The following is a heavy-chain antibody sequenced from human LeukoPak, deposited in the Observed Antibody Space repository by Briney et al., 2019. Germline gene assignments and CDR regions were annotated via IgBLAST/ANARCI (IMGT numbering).Heavy chain of an antibody. V-gene: IGHV4-30-4*01. CDR2: ISPSGST. Sequence: SQTLSLTCTVSGGSISSGDYYWSWIRQPPGKGLEWIGYISPSGSTYYNPSLRSRVTISVDKSKNQFSLKLSSVTAADTAVYYCVRASVESGGAFDIWGQGTMVTVSS. D-gene: IGHD2-15*01. J-gene: IGHJ3*02. CDR1: GGSISSGDYY. CDR3: VRASVESGGAFDI.